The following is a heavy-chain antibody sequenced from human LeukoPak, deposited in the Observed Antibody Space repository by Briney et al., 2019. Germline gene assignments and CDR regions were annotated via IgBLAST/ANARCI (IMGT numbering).Heavy chain of an antibody. CDR2: IYTTRST. J-gene: IGHJ5*02. CDR1: GDSISYGSSS. CDR3: ARGGQPDNWFHP. D-gene: IGHD1-26*01. Sequence: SETLSLTCTVSGDSISYGSSSWSWIRQPAGKGLEWIGRIYTTRSTTYNPSLKSRVTMSVDTSNNQFSLRLTAVIDADTAVYFCARGGQPDNWFHPWGQGILVTVSS. V-gene: IGHV4-61*02.